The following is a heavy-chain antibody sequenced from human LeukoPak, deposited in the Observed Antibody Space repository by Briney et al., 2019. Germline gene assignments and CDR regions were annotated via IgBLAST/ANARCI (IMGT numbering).Heavy chain of an antibody. D-gene: IGHD3-10*01. J-gene: IGHJ4*02. V-gene: IGHV3-23*01. CDR1: GFTFSSYG. CDR3: AKAPYGSGSSRTYYFDY. Sequence: PGGSLRLSCAASGFTFSSYGMSWVRQAPGKGLEWVSSISGSGGSTYYADSVKGRFTISRDNSKNTLYLQMNSLRAEDTAVYYCAKAPYGSGSSRTYYFDYWGQGTLVTVSS. CDR2: ISGSGGST.